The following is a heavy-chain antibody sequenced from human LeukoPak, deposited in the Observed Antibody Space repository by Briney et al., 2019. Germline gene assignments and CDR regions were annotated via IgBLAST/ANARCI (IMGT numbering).Heavy chain of an antibody. Sequence: GVSLRLSCAASGFTFRNYWMSWVRQAPGKGLEFVANIKQEGSEKYYVDSVKGRFTISRDNAKNSLYLQVNGLRAEDTAVYYCAANGGPFDFWGQGTLVTVSA. D-gene: IGHD4-23*01. CDR3: AANGGPFDF. CDR2: IKQEGSEK. CDR1: GFTFRNYW. V-gene: IGHV3-7*05. J-gene: IGHJ4*02.